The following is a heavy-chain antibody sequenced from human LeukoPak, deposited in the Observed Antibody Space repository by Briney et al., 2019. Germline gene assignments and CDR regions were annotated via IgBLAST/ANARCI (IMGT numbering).Heavy chain of an antibody. J-gene: IGHJ4*02. D-gene: IGHD3-22*01. Sequence: GGSLRLSCAASGFTFDDYAMHWVRQAPGKGLEWVSGISWNSGSIGYADSVKGRFTISRDNAKNSLYLQMNSLRAEDTALYYCAKDIYYGSSGFDYWGQGTLVTVSS. CDR1: GFTFDDYA. CDR3: AKDIYYGSSGFDY. V-gene: IGHV3-9*01. CDR2: ISWNSGSI.